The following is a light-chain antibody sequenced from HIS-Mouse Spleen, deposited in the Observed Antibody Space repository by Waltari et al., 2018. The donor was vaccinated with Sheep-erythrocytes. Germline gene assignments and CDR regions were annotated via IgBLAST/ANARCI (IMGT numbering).Light chain of an antibody. V-gene: IGLV1-44*01. CDR1: SSNIGSNT. CDR3: AAWDDSLNGPV. CDR2: SNN. J-gene: IGLJ3*02. Sequence: QSVLTQPPSASGTPGPRLTISCSGSSSNIGSNTVNWYQQLPGTAPKLPIYSNNQRPSGVPDRFSGSKSGTSASLAISGLQSEDEADYYCAAWDDSLNGPVFGGGTKLTVL.